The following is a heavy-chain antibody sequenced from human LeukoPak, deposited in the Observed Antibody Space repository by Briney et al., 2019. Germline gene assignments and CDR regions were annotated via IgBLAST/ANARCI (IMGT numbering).Heavy chain of an antibody. CDR1: GFTFSAHW. V-gene: IGHV3-74*01. CDR2: ITHEGGDA. CDR3: ARVLTYFDL. Sequence: PGGSLRPSCAGSGFTFSAHWMHWVRQGPGKGLVWVARITHEGGDANYADSVKGRFTISRDNANKVLYLEMNSLTADDTGVYYCARVLTYFDLWGQGTLVTVSS. J-gene: IGHJ5*01.